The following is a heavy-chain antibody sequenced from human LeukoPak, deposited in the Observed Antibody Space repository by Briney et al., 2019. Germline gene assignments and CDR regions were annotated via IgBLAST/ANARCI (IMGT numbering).Heavy chain of an antibody. CDR2: VGTDEKTI. CDR3: ARERQMGATPFDY. CDR1: GFTFTGHS. J-gene: IGHJ4*02. V-gene: IGHV3-30*04. D-gene: IGHD1-26*01. Sequence: GGSLRLSCVASGFTFTGHSMHWVRQAPGKGLEWVGVVGTDEKTIFYADSLQGRFTISRDNSKNTLYLQMNSLRDEDTAVYYCARERQMGATPFDYWGQGSLVTVSS.